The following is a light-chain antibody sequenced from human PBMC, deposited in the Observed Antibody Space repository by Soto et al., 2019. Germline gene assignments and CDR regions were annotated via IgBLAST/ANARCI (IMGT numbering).Light chain of an antibody. V-gene: IGLV2-14*01. J-gene: IGLJ1*01. CDR3: SSYTTSNTHQIV. Sequence: QSALTQPASVSGSPGQSITISCTGTSSDVGGYNYVSWYQQHPGKAPKFMIYDVSNRPSGVSNRFSGSKSGNTASLTISGFQAEDEADYYCSSYTTSNTHQIVCGTGTKLTVL. CDR1: SSDVGGYNY. CDR2: DVS.